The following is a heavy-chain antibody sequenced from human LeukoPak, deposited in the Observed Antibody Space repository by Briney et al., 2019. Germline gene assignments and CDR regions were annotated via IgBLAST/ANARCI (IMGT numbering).Heavy chain of an antibody. J-gene: IGHJ3*02. CDR3: ARRDGYCSGGSCYPEAFDI. Sequence: ASVKVSCKASGYTFTSYGISWVRQAPGQGLEWMGWISAYNGNTNYAQKLQGRVTMTTDTSTSTAYMELRSLRSDDTAVYYCARRDGYCSGGSCYPEAFDIWGQGTMVTVSS. CDR2: ISAYNGNT. D-gene: IGHD2-15*01. CDR1: GYTFTSYG. V-gene: IGHV1-18*01.